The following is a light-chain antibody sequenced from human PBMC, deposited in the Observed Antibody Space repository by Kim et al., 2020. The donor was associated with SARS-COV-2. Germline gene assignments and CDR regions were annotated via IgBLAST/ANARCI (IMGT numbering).Light chain of an antibody. V-gene: IGKV3-20*01. Sequence: SPGERATLSCRASQSVISSYLAWYQRTPGPAPRLLIYGASSRATGISDRFSGSGSWTDFTLTLSRLEPEDFVVYYCQQYGSSPRTFGGGAKVYIK. J-gene: IGKJ4*01. CDR1: QSVISSY. CDR2: GAS. CDR3: QQYGSSPRT.